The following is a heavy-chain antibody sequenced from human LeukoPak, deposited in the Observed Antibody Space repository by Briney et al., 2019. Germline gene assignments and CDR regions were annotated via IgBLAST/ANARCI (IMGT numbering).Heavy chain of an antibody. V-gene: IGHV3-23*01. CDR2: ISASGGNT. D-gene: IGHD6-13*01. Sequence: GGSLRLSCATSGFTFSNFAMSWVRQAPGKGLEWVSGISASGGNTYYPDSVKGRFTISRDNSKNTLYLQMNSLRAEDTAVYYCARDLETEVAAAGTFDYWGQGTLVTVSS. CDR3: ARDLETEVAAAGTFDY. CDR1: GFTFSNFA. J-gene: IGHJ4*02.